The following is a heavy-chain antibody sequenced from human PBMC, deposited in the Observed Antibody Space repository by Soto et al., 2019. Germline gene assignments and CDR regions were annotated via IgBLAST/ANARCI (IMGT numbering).Heavy chain of an antibody. CDR2: TYHSGSS. V-gene: IGHV4-59*01. CDR3: ARYGSGSYTFDY. J-gene: IGHJ4*02. D-gene: IGHD3-10*01. Sequence: SETLSLTCTVSGGSISSYYWSWIRKPPGKGLEWIGNTYHSGSSNSNPSLKSRVTISVDTSKNQFSLKLSSVTAADTAVYYCARYGSGSYTFDYWGQGTLVTVYS. CDR1: GGSISSYY.